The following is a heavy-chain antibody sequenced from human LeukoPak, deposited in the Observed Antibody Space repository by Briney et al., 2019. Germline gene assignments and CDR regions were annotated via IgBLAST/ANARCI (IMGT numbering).Heavy chain of an antibody. D-gene: IGHD2-2*01. CDR2: ISYDGSNK. CDR1: GFTFNSYG. J-gene: IGHJ4*02. CDR3: AKLIVVVSAATESNFDY. Sequence: GGSLRLSCAASGFTFNSYGMHWVRQAPGKGLEWVAVISYDGSNKYYADSVKGRFTISRDNSKNTLYLQMNSLRAEDTAVYYCAKLIVVVSAATESNFDYWGQGTLVTVSS. V-gene: IGHV3-30*18.